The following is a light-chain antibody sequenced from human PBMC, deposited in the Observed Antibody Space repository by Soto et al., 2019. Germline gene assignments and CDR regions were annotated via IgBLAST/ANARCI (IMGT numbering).Light chain of an antibody. J-gene: IGKJ1*01. V-gene: IGKV1-5*01. Sequence: DIQMTQSPSALSASVGDRVTITCRASQSISNCLAWYRQKPGEAPKLLIYAASTLERGVPSRFSGSGSGTEFTLTISSLQPDDFATFYCQQYDTYSRTFGQGTKVEIK. CDR3: QQYDTYSRT. CDR2: AAS. CDR1: QSISNC.